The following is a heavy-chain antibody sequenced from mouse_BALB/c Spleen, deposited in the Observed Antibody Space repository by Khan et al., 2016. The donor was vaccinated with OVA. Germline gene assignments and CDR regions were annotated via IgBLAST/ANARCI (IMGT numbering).Heavy chain of an antibody. CDR2: INYSGST. J-gene: IGHJ4*01. D-gene: IGHD2-12*01. Sequence: EVQLQESGPGLVKPSQSLSLTCTVTGYSITSDYAWNWIRQFPGNKLEWMGYINYSGSTSYNPSLKSRISITRDTSKNQFFLQLNSVTTEDTATYYCASCSYYVPYYAMDYWGQGTSVTVSS. CDR1: GYSITSDYA. V-gene: IGHV3-2*02. CDR3: ASCSYYVPYYAMDY.